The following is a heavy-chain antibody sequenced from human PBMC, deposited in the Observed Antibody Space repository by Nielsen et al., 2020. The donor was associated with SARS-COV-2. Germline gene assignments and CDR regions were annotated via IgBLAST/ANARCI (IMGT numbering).Heavy chain of an antibody. CDR1: GFTFSSPW. Sequence: GGPLRPSCAASGFTFSSPWMSWVRQVPGKGLEWVADIKLDGSEKFYVDSVKGRFTISRDNAKNSMSLQMNSLRVEDTAVYYCARDWSRAFDVWGQGTMVTVSS. V-gene: IGHV3-7*01. CDR2: IKLDGSEK. CDR3: ARDWSRAFDV. J-gene: IGHJ3*01.